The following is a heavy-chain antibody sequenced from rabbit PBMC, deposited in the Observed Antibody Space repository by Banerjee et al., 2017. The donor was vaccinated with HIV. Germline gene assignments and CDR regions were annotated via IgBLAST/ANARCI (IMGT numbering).Heavy chain of an antibody. CDR1: GFSFSSGYD. CDR3: ARDLVAVIGWNFGL. J-gene: IGHJ4*01. CDR2: IGTGVGDT. D-gene: IGHD1-1*01. V-gene: IGHV1S40*01. Sequence: QQLVESGGGLVKPGASLTLTCTASGFSFSSGYDMCWVRQAPGKGLEWIACIGTGVGDTYYANWAKGRFTISKTSSTTVTLQVTSLTAADTATYFCARDLVAVIGWNFGLWGPGTLVTVS.